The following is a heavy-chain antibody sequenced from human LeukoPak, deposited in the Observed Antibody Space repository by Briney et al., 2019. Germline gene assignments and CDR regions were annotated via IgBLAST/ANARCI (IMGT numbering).Heavy chain of an antibody. CDR3: ARRGCPGGTCYLDY. D-gene: IGHD2-8*02. J-gene: IGHJ4*02. CDR1: GGSISGSY. Sequence: SETLSLTCTVSGGSISGSYWSWIRQSPGKGLELIGYVSYSGSTTYNPTFKSRVTISVDTPRNQFSLKLNSVTAADAAVYYCARRGCPGGTCYLDYWGQGALVTASS. V-gene: IGHV4-59*01. CDR2: VSYSGST.